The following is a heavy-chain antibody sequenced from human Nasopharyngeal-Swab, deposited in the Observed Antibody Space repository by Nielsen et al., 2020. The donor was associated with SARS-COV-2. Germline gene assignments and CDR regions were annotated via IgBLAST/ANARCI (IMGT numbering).Heavy chain of an antibody. CDR2: VSSTSSYI. J-gene: IGHJ4*02. CDR1: GFTFSSYS. CDR3: ARDIVVVPVTFDY. Sequence: GGSLRLSCAASGFTFSSYSMNWVRQAPGKGLEWVSSVSSTSSYIYYADSVKGRFTISRDNAKNSLYLQMNSLRAEDTAVYYCARDIVVVPVTFDYWGQGTLVTVSS. V-gene: IGHV3-21*01. D-gene: IGHD2-2*01.